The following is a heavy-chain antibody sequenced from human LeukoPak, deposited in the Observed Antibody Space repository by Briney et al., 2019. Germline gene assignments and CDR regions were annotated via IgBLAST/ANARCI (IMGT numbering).Heavy chain of an antibody. CDR2: IIPILGIA. CDR3: ARDDIVVVPAAMRSYYYYGMDV. J-gene: IGHJ6*02. D-gene: IGHD2-2*01. V-gene: IGHV1-69*04. CDR1: GGTFSSYA. Sequence: GSSVKVSCKASGGTFSSYAISWVRQAPGQGLEWMGRIIPILGIANCAQKFQGRVTITADKSTSTAYMELSSLRSEDTAVYYCARDDIVVVPAAMRSYYYYGMDVWGQGTTVTVSS.